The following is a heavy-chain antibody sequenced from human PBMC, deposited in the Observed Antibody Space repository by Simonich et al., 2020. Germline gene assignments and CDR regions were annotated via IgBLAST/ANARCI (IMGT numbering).Heavy chain of an antibody. Sequence: QVQLQQWGAGLLKPSETLSLTCAVYGGSFSGYYWSWIRQPPGKGLEWSGEINHSGSTNYNPSLKGRVTISVDTSKNQVSRKLSSVTAADTAVYYCARGKGWKNAFDIWGQGTMVTVSS. V-gene: IGHV4-34*01. CDR3: ARGKGWKNAFDI. CDR1: GGSFSGYY. D-gene: IGHD1-1*01. CDR2: INHSGST. J-gene: IGHJ3*02.